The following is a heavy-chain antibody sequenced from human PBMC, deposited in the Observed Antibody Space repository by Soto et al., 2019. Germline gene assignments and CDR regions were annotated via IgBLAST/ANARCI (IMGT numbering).Heavy chain of an antibody. CDR2: ISSSSSTI. Sequence: GGSLRLSCAASGFTFSSYSMNWVRQAPGKGLEWVSYISSSSSTIYYADSVKGRFTISRDNAKNSLYLQMNSLRDEDTAVYYCASRGYYDSSGYKYFTHWGQGTLGT. D-gene: IGHD3-22*01. CDR1: GFTFSSYS. V-gene: IGHV3-48*02. CDR3: ASRGYYDSSGYKYFTH. J-gene: IGHJ1*01.